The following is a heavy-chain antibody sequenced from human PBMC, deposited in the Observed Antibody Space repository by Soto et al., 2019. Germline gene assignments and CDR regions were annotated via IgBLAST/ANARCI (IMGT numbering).Heavy chain of an antibody. V-gene: IGHV1-46*01. D-gene: IGHD6-13*01. CDR2: INLSGGST. J-gene: IGHJ4*02. Sequence: QVQLVQSGAEVKKPGASVKVSCKASGYTFTSYYMHWVRQAPGQGLEWMGIINLSGGSTSYAQKFQGRITMTRARSTSTVYMELSSLRSEDTAVYYCARGIAAAGTPFDYWGQGTLVTVSS. CDR3: ARGIAAAGTPFDY. CDR1: GYTFTSYY.